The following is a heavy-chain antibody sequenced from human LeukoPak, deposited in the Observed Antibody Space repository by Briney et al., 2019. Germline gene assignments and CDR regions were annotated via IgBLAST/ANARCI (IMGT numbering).Heavy chain of an antibody. V-gene: IGHV1-8*01. CDR3: ARGPAHSSSWSIIFDY. D-gene: IGHD6-13*01. J-gene: IGHJ4*02. Sequence: ASVKVSCKASGYTFTSYDINWVRQATGQGLEWMGWMNPNSGNTGYAQKFQGRVTMTRNTSISTAYMELSSLRSEDTAVYYCARGPAHSSSWSIIFDYWGQGILVTVSS. CDR2: MNPNSGNT. CDR1: GYTFTSYD.